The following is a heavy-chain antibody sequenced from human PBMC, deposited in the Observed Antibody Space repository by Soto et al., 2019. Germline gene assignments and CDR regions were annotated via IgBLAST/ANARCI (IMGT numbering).Heavy chain of an antibody. CDR3: ARSKRETIFGVVIKTPSWFDP. Sequence: PSETLSLTCTVSGGSISSGGYYWSWIRQHPGKGLEWIGYIYYSGSTYYNPSLKSRVTISVDTSKNQFSLKLSSVTAADTAVYYCARSKRETIFGVVIKTPSWFDPWGQRTLVTVSS. D-gene: IGHD3-3*01. V-gene: IGHV4-31*03. J-gene: IGHJ5*02. CDR1: GGSISSGGYY. CDR2: IYYSGST.